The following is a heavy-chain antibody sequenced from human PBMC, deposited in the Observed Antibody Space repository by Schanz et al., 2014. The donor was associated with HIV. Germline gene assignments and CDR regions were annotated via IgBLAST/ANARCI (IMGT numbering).Heavy chain of an antibody. J-gene: IGHJ6*02. CDR2: IWYDGDYK. V-gene: IGHV3-33*01. D-gene: IGHD3-3*01. CDR1: GFTFSSFA. Sequence: ESGGGLVQPGGSRSLSCAASGFTFSSFAMHWVRQAPGKGLEWVAVIWYDGDYKSYADSVKGRFTISRDNSKNTLYLQMNSLRAEDTAVYYCARDWRPNYDFWSGSIGVIGMDVWGQGTTVTVSS. CDR3: ARDWRPNYDFWSGSIGVIGMDV.